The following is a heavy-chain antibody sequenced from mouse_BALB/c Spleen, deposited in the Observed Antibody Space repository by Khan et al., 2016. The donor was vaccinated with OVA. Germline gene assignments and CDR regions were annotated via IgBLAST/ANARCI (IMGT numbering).Heavy chain of an antibody. CDR3: ARGGYSSFAY. J-gene: IGHJ3*01. D-gene: IGHD1-3*01. V-gene: IGHV1-5*01. CDR2: IYPGNSDT. Sequence: VQLQQSGTVLARPGASVKMSCKASGYSFTSYLIHWVKQRPGQGLEWIGDIYPGNSDTTYNQKIKDKAQLTAGSSAKTAYMELSSLTNDDSAVYYCARGGYSSFAYWGQGTLVTVSA. CDR1: GYSFTSYL.